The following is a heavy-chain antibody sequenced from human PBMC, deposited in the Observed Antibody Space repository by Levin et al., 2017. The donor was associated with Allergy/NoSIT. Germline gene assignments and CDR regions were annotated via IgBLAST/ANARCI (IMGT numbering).Heavy chain of an antibody. J-gene: IGHJ4*02. CDR2: IYSGGST. CDR1: GFTVSSNY. Sequence: SCAASGFTVSSNYMSWVRQAPGKGLEWVSVIYSGGSTYYADSVKGRFTISRDNSKNTLYLQMNSLRAEDTAVYYCARANGYNPLVDYWGQGTLVTVSS. D-gene: IGHD5-24*01. CDR3: ARANGYNPLVDY. V-gene: IGHV3-53*01.